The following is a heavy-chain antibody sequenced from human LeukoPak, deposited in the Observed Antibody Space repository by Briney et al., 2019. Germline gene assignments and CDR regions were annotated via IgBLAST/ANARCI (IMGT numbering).Heavy chain of an antibody. Sequence: QPGRSLRLSCAASGFTFSSYGMHWVRQAPGKGLEWVAVISYDGSNKYYADSVKGRFTISRDNSKNTLYLQMNSLRAEDTAVYYCALSSSWYGGFFDYWGQGTLVTVSS. V-gene: IGHV3-30*03. CDR3: ALSSSWYGGFFDY. CDR1: GFTFSSYG. D-gene: IGHD6-13*01. J-gene: IGHJ4*02. CDR2: ISYDGSNK.